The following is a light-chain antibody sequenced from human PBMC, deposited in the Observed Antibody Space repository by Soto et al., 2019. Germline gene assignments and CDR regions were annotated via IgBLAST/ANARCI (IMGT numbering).Light chain of an antibody. CDR3: QQSYSSPWT. J-gene: IGKJ1*01. V-gene: IGKV1-39*01. Sequence: DIQMTQSPSSLSASVGDRVTITCRASQSVNSYLNWYQQKPGKAPKFLIYAASSLQSGVPSRFSGSGSGTDFTLTISSLQSEDCATYYCQQSYSSPWTFGQGTKVEI. CDR1: QSVNSY. CDR2: AAS.